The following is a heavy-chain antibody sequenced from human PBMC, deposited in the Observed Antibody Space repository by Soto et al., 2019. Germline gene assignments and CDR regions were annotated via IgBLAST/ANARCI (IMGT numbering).Heavy chain of an antibody. V-gene: IGHV3-64D*06. D-gene: IGHD3-22*01. CDR3: VKGEYYYDSSGYYPFDY. CDR2: ISTNGGST. CDR1: GFTFSIYA. Sequence: PGGSLRLSCSASGFTFSIYAMHWVRQAPGKGLEYVSSISTNGGSTYYADSVKGRFTISRDNSKNTQYLQMSSLRADDTAVYYCVKGEYYYDSSGYYPFDYWGQGTLVTVSS. J-gene: IGHJ4*02.